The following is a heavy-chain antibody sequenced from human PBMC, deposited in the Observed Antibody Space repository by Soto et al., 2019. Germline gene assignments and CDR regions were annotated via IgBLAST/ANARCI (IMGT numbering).Heavy chain of an antibody. D-gene: IGHD2-2*01. Sequence: EVQLVESGGGLVQPGGSLRLSCAASGFTFSTYSMNWVSQAPGKGLQWVSYISSGTDTIYYADSVKGRFTISRDNAKNSLFLQMNSLRAEDTSVYYCASRDCTTTSCNGASWGQGTLVTVSS. J-gene: IGHJ5*02. CDR3: ASRDCTTTSCNGAS. CDR1: GFTFSTYS. CDR2: ISSGTDTI. V-gene: IGHV3-48*01.